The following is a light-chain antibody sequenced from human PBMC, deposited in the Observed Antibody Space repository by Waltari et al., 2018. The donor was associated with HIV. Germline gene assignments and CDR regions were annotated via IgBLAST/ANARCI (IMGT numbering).Light chain of an antibody. V-gene: IGLV2-23*02. Sequence: QSALTQPASVSGSPGQSITISCTGTSSAVGSYYLVSWYQQHPGKAPKLMIYEVNKRPSWVSNRFSGSKSGNTASLTISGLQAEDEADFYCCSYAGSSTLVFGGGTKLTVL. CDR3: CSYAGSSTLV. CDR2: EVN. CDR1: SSAVGSYYL. J-gene: IGLJ3*02.